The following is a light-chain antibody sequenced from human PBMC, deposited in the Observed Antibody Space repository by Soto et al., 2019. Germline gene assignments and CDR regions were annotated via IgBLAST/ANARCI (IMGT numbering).Light chain of an antibody. CDR2: GAS. J-gene: IGKJ1*01. CDR1: QSVSGN. V-gene: IGKV3-15*01. CDR3: QQYNNWPPWT. Sequence: DIVMTQSPATLSVSPGERATLSCRASQSVSGNLAWYQQKPGQAPRLLIFGASTRATGIPARFSGSGSGTEFTLTISSRQSEDFAVYYCQQYNNWPPWTFGQGTKVDVK.